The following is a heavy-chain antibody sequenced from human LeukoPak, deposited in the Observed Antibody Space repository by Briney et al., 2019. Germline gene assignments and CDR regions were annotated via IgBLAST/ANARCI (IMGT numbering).Heavy chain of an antibody. CDR1: GFTFSSYA. V-gene: IGHV3-23*01. J-gene: IGHJ4*02. D-gene: IGHD5-18*01. CDR3: AKDRSDDGSYGSFDY. Sequence: GGSLRLSCAASGFTFSSYAMSWVRQAPGKGLEWVSAISGSGGGTYYADSVKGRFTISRDNSKNTLYLQMNSLRAEDTAVYYCAKDRSDDGSYGSFDYWGQGTLVTVSS. CDR2: ISGSGGGT.